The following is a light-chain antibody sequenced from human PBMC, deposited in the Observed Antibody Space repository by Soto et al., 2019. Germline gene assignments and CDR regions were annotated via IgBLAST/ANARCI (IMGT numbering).Light chain of an antibody. CDR1: QSISTW. Sequence: DIPMTQSPSILSASVGDRVTITCRASQSISTWLAWYQQKPGKAPKLLIYKASSLESGVPSRFRGSGSGTEFTLTISSLQPDYFATYYCQQYKSLYTFGQGTKLEIK. CDR3: QQYKSLYT. V-gene: IGKV1-5*03. J-gene: IGKJ2*01. CDR2: KAS.